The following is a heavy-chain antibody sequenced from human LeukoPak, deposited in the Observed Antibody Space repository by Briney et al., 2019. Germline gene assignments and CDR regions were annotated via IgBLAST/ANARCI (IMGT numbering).Heavy chain of an antibody. Sequence: GGSLRLSCAASGFTFGSYAMTWVRQAPGKGLEWVSHISGSGGSTYHADSVKGRFTISRDNSKNTVYLQMNSLRAEDTAVYYCAKTTAGHSSGRDPGWPVDYWGQGILVTVSS. V-gene: IGHV3-23*01. D-gene: IGHD6-19*01. CDR1: GFTFGSYA. J-gene: IGHJ4*02. CDR2: ISGSGGST. CDR3: AKTTAGHSSGRDPGWPVDY.